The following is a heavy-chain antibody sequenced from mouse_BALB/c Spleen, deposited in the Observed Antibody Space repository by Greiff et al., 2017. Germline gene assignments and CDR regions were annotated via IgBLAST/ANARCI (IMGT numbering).Heavy chain of an antibody. D-gene: IGHD2-4*01. CDR2: IDPYNGGT. CDR3: ARKGYYDYDGGAMDY. Sequence: VQLKESGPELVKPGASVKVSCKASGYAFTSYNMYWVKQSHGKSLEWIGYIDPYNGGTSYNQKFKGKATLTVDKSSSTAYMHLNSLTSEDSAVYYCARKGYYDYDGGAMDYWGQGTSVTVSS. J-gene: IGHJ4*01. V-gene: IGHV1S135*01. CDR1: GYAFTSYN.